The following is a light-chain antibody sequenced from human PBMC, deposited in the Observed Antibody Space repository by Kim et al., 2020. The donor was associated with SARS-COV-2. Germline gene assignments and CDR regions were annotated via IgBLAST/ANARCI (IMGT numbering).Light chain of an antibody. V-gene: IGLV6-57*02. CDR2: EDN. CDR1: SGSIASKY. CDR3: QSYDSSNPWV. Sequence: TVTTDCTSRSGSIASKYVQWYQQRPGSAPTTVIYEDNQRPSGVPDRFSGSIDSSSNSASLTISGLKTEDEADYYCQSYDSSNPWVFGGGTQLTVL. J-gene: IGLJ3*02.